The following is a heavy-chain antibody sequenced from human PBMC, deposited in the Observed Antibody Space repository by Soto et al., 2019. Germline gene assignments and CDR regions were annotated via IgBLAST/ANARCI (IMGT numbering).Heavy chain of an antibody. CDR2: INPSGGST. D-gene: IGHD3-3*01. CDR1: GYTFTSYY. V-gene: IGHV1-46*01. Sequence: GASVKVSCKASGYTFTSYYMHWVRQAPGQGLEWMGIINPSGGSTSYAQKFQGRVTMTRDTSTSTVYMELSSLRSEDTAVYYCARQRFLEWFVPPFDPWGQGTLVTVSS. J-gene: IGHJ5*02. CDR3: ARQRFLEWFVPPFDP.